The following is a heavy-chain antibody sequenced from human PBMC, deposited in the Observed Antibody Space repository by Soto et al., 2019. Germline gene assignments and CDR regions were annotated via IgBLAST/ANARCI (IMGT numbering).Heavy chain of an antibody. CDR1: GGTFSSYA. Sequence: SVKVSCKASGGTFSSYAISWVRQAPGQGLEWMGGIIPIFGTANYAQKFQGRVTITADESTSTAYMELSSLRSEDTAVYYCARADCSSTCCYAADYYYYGMDVWGQGTTVTVSS. J-gene: IGHJ6*02. D-gene: IGHD2-2*01. CDR3: ARADCSSTCCYAADYYYYGMDV. V-gene: IGHV1-69*13. CDR2: IIPIFGTA.